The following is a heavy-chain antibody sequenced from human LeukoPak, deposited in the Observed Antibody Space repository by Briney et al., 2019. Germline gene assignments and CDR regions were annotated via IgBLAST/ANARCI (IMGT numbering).Heavy chain of an antibody. D-gene: IGHD2-21*01. CDR3: ARESEFQCGGDCYSPPDY. CDR1: GGTFSSYA. J-gene: IGHJ4*02. V-gene: IGHV1-69*01. Sequence: SVKVSCKASGGTFSSYAIRWVRQAPGQGLEWMGGIIPIFGTANYAQKFQGRVTITADESKSTAYMELSRLRSEDTAVYYCARESEFQCGGDCYSPPDYWGQGTLVAVSS. CDR2: IIPIFGTA.